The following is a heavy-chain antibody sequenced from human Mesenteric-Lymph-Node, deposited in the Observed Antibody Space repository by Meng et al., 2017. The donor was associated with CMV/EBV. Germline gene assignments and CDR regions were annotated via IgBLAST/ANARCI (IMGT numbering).Heavy chain of an antibody. V-gene: IGHV3-13*01. J-gene: IGHJ6*02. CDR3: GRKIPASGMDV. CDR1: GFTFSSYD. D-gene: IGHD2-15*01. CDR2: IGTAGDT. Sequence: GESLKISCAACGFTFSSYDMHWVRQATGKGLEWVSAIGTAGDTYYPGSVKGRFTISREDAKNSLYLQMNSVRAGDTAVYYCGRKIPASGMDVWGQGTTVTVSS.